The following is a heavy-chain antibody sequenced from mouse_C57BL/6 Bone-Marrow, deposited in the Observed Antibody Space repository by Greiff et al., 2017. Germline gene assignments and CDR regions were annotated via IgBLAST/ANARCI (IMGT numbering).Heavy chain of an antibody. J-gene: IGHJ3*01. V-gene: IGHV14-4*01. Sequence: DVQLQESGAELVRPGASVKLSCTASGFNIKDDYMHWVKQRPEQGLEWIGWIDPENGDTEYASKFQGKATITADTSSNTAYLQLSSLTSEDTAVYYCTYGNYRFAYWGQGTLVTVSA. CDR1: GFNIKDDY. CDR2: IDPENGDT. D-gene: IGHD2-1*01. CDR3: TYGNYRFAY.